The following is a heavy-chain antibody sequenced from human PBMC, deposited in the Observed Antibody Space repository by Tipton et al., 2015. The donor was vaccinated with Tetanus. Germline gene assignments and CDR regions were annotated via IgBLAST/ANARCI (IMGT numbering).Heavy chain of an antibody. V-gene: IGHV1-2*02. Sequence: QLVQSGAEVKKPGASVKVSCKASGYTFTGYYMYWVRQAPGQGLEWMGWIDPNSGGTVYAQKFQGRVPMTRETSISTAYMELRSLRSDDAAVYYCARDRGDYIYYGMDVWGPGTTVTVS. CDR1: GYTFTGYY. CDR2: IDPNSGGT. D-gene: IGHD3-22*01. CDR3: ARDRGDYIYYGMDV. J-gene: IGHJ6*02.